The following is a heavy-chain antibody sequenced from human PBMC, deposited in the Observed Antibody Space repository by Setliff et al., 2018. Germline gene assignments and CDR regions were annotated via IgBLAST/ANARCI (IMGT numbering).Heavy chain of an antibody. CDR3: ARDREGDGNYYMDV. J-gene: IGHJ6*03. CDR2: MNSDGSTK. V-gene: IGHV3-74*01. D-gene: IGHD1-1*01. Sequence: GSLRLSCEASGFTFRSYWMHWVRQAPGEGLVWVSRMNSDGSTKNYADSVKGRFTISRDNAKNTLYVQMNSLRAEDTAVYYCARDREGDGNYYMDVWGKGTTVTVSS. CDR1: GFTFRSYW.